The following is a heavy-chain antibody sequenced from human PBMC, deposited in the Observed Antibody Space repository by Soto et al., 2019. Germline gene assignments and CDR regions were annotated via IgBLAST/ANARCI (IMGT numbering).Heavy chain of an antibody. CDR3: ARAALDTVAYYFDY. J-gene: IGHJ4*02. V-gene: IGHV4-30-2*01. D-gene: IGHD5-12*01. Sequence: SSXTLSLTCAVSGGSMSSGGYSWNWIRQPPGKGLEWIGYIFHSGSTYYNPSLKSRITMSVDRSKNQFSLKLSSVTAADTAVYYCARAALDTVAYYFDYWDQGTLVTVSS. CDR1: GGSMSSGGYS. CDR2: IFHSGST.